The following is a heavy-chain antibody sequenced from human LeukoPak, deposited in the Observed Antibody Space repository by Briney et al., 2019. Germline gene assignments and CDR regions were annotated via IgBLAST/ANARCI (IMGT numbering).Heavy chain of an antibody. CDR1: GYTFTGYY. Sequence: ASVKVSCKASGYTFTGYYMHWVRQATGQGLEWMGWMNPNSGNTGYAQKFQGRVTMTRNTSISTAYMELSSLRSEDTAVYYCARGYGVRGVIIRPIGYWGQGTLVTVSS. D-gene: IGHD3-10*01. CDR3: ARGYGVRGVIIRPIGY. J-gene: IGHJ4*02. V-gene: IGHV1-8*02. CDR2: MNPNSGNT.